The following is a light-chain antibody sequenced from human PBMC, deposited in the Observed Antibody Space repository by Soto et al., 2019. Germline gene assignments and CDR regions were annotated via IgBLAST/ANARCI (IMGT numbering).Light chain of an antibody. J-gene: IGLJ1*01. Sequence: QSVLTQPPSASGSPGQSVAISCTGTASDIGGYSFVSWYQQHPGKAPKLLIYDVNKRPSGVPDRFSGSKSGNTASLTVSGLQAEDEAEYCCSAHGGTNPYVFGTGTKVTVL. CDR3: SAHGGTNPYV. CDR2: DVN. CDR1: ASDIGGYSF. V-gene: IGLV2-8*01.